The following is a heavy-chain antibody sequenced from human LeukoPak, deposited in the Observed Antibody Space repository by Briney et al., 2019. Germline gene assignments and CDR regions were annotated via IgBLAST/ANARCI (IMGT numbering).Heavy chain of an antibody. J-gene: IGHJ4*02. Sequence: SETLSLTCTVSGGSISSHYWSWIRQPPGKGLEWIGYIYYSGSTNYNPSLKSRVTISVDTSKNQFSLKLSSVTAADTAVYYCARGYCSSTSCYDYWGQGTLVTVSS. CDR2: IYYSGST. CDR3: ARGYCSSTSCYDY. V-gene: IGHV4-59*11. D-gene: IGHD2-2*01. CDR1: GGSISSHY.